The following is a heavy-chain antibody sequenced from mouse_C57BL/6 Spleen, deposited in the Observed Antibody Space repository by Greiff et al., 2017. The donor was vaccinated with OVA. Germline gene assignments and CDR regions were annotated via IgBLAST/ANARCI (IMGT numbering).Heavy chain of an antibody. Sequence: QVQLHQPGAELVKPGASVKVSCKASGYTFTSYWMHWVKQRPGQGLEWIGRIHPSDSDTNYNQKFKGKATLTVDKSSSTAYMQLSSLTSEDSAVYYCAIEGSNAWFAYWGQGTLVTVSA. D-gene: IGHD2-5*01. J-gene: IGHJ3*01. CDR1: GYTFTSYW. V-gene: IGHV1-74*01. CDR2: IHPSDSDT. CDR3: AIEGSNAWFAY.